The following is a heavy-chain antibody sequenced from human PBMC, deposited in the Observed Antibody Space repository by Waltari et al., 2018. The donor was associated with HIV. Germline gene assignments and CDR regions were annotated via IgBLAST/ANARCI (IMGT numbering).Heavy chain of an antibody. CDR2: IHTYSGNT. V-gene: IGHV1-18*04. CDR1: GFSFTRYG. CDR3: VRDLSPMGKSGWYDS. Sequence: QVRLVQSGAEVKKPGASVKVSCKASGFSFTRYGSSWVRQAPGQGLEWMGWIHTYSGNTDSAENFQGRVTRTRDTFTNTIYMELRTLKSDDSAIYFCVRDLSPMGKSGWYDSWGQGTVVTVSS. J-gene: IGHJ1*01. D-gene: IGHD6-19*01.